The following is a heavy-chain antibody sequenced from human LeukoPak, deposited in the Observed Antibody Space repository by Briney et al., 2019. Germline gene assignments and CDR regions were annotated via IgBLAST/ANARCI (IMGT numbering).Heavy chain of an antibody. D-gene: IGHD3-10*01. Sequence: ASVKVSCKASGYTFTSYDINWVRQATGQGLEWMGWMNPNSGNTGYAQKFQGRVTMTRNIPISTAYMELSSLRSKDTAVYYCARGRLRELRLWFGELLFNYWGQGTLVTVSS. J-gene: IGHJ4*02. V-gene: IGHV1-8*01. CDR2: MNPNSGNT. CDR1: GYTFTSYD. CDR3: ARGRLRELRLWFGELLFNY.